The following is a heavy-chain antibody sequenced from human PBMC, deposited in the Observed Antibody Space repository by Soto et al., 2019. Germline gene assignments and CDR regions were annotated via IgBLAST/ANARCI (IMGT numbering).Heavy chain of an antibody. V-gene: IGHV3-53*01. CDR3: ARLGPYGSESYSFRYNWFDP. J-gene: IGHJ5*02. Sequence: GGSLRLSCAASGFTFDDYGMSWVRQAPGKGLEWVSVIYSGGSSYYAVSVQGRFTISRDNSKNTVYLQMNSLRGEDTAMYFCARLGPYGSESYSFRYNWFDPWGQGTLVTVSS. CDR2: IYSGGSS. CDR1: GFTFDDYG. D-gene: IGHD3-10*01.